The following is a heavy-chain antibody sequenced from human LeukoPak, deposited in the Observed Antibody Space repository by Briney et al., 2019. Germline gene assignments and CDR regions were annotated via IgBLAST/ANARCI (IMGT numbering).Heavy chain of an antibody. D-gene: IGHD2-2*02. J-gene: IGHJ4*02. CDR3: ARRPYYTPKRYYFDY. CDR2: IYYSGST. Sequence: PSETLSLTCTVSGGSISSSSYYWGWIRQPPGKGLEWIGSIYYSGSTYYNPSLKSRVTISVDTSKNQFSLKLSSVTAADTAVYYCARRPYYTPKRYYFDYWGQGTLVTVS. V-gene: IGHV4-39*07. CDR1: GGSISSSSYY.